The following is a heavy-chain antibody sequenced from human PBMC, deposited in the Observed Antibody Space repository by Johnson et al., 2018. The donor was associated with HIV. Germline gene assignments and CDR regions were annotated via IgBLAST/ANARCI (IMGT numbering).Heavy chain of an antibody. Sequence: VQLVESGGGLVQPGMSLRLSCAASGFTFDDYAMHWVRQAPGKGLEWVSSIRWAGGSTCYADSVKGRFTSPRDNSKNSLYLQMNSLRTEDTALSYWAKGLRRITMIVVAWGQGTMVTVSS. D-gene: IGHD3-22*01. CDR2: IRWAGGST. J-gene: IGHJ3*01. CDR3: AKGLRRITMIVVA. CDR1: GFTFDDYA. V-gene: IGHV3-43*02.